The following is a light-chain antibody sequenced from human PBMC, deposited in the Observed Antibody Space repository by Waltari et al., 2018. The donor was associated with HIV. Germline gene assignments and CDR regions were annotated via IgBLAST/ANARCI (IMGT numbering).Light chain of an antibody. J-gene: IGLJ3*02. CDR3: QVWDSTTDHVL. V-gene: IGLV3-21*04. Sequence: SYVLTQPPSVSVAPGGTATISCGASTFGSKTVHWYQQKPGQAPVLVIYYDNDRPSGIPARFSGSNSGNTATLTITWVEAGDEADYYCQVWDSTTDHVLFGGGTKLTVL. CDR1: TFGSKT. CDR2: YDN.